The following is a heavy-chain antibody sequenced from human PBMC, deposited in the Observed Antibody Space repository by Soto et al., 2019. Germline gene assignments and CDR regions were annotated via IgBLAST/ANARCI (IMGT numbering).Heavy chain of an antibody. D-gene: IGHD6-19*01. Sequence: SLRLSCAASGFTFSSYSMNWVRQAPGKGLEWVSSISSSSSYIYYADSVKGRFTISRDNAKNSLYLQMNSLRARDTAVYYCARGSSVAPDYWGQGTLVTVSS. J-gene: IGHJ4*02. V-gene: IGHV3-21*01. CDR1: GFTFSSYS. CDR2: ISSSSSYI. CDR3: ARGSSVAPDY.